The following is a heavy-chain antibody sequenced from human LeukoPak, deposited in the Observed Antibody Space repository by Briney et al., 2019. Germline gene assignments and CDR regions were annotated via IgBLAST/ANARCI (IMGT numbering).Heavy chain of an antibody. CDR1: GYTFTGYY. CDR3: ARDFAIAAAGTDY. CDR2: ISAYNGNT. J-gene: IGHJ4*02. Sequence: GASVKVSCKASGYTFTGYYMHWVRQAPGQGLEWMGWISAYNGNTNYAQKLQGRVTMTTDTSTSTAYMELRSLRSDDTAVYYCARDFAIAAAGTDYWGQGTLVTVSS. D-gene: IGHD6-13*01. V-gene: IGHV1-18*04.